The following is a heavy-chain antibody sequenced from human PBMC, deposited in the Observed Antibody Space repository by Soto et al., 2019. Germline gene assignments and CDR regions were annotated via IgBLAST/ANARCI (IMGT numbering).Heavy chain of an antibody. CDR2: ISWNSGSI. J-gene: IGHJ6*02. CDR3: ARSPMITFGGVIVYYYYYGMDV. Sequence: QPAGSLRLSCAASGFTFDDYAMHWVRQAPGKGLEWVSGISWNSGSIGYADSVKGRFTISRDNAKNSLYLQMNSLRAEDTALYYCARSPMITFGGVIVYYYYYGMDVWGQGTTVTSSS. CDR1: GFTFDDYA. D-gene: IGHD3-16*02. V-gene: IGHV3-9*01.